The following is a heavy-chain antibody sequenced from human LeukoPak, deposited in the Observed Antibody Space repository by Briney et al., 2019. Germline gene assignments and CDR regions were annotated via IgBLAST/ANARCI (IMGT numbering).Heavy chain of an antibody. CDR2: ISGSGGST. D-gene: IGHD3-22*01. Sequence: GGSLRLSCAASGFTFSSYAMSWVRQAPGKGLEWVSAISGSGGSTYYADSVKGRFTISRDNSKNTLYLQMNSLRAEDTAVYYCAKETMIVVVIPGDAFDTWGQGTMVTVSS. CDR3: AKETMIVVVIPGDAFDT. V-gene: IGHV3-23*01. CDR1: GFTFSSYA. J-gene: IGHJ3*02.